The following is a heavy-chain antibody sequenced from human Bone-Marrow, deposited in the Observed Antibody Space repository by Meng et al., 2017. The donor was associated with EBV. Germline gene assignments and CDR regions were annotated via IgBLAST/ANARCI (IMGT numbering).Heavy chain of an antibody. D-gene: IGHD3-10*01. CDR2: FLPTLGAP. CDR1: GGPFRNYA. Sequence: QVQLVQSAAEVKKPGSSVKVSCKTSGGPFRNYAISWVRQAPGQGLEWLGGFLPTLGAPNYAQKFHGRVTITADESTSTHYMDLSSLRSEDTAVYYCASESGRGYTPDYWGQGTLGTVSS. J-gene: IGHJ4*02. V-gene: IGHV1-69*01. CDR3: ASESGRGYTPDY.